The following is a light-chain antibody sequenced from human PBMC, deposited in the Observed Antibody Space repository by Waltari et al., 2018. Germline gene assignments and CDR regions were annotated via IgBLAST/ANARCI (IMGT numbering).Light chain of an antibody. V-gene: IGKV3-15*01. CDR2: GAS. CDR3: QQHNDWPPWT. Sequence: EIIMTQSPATMSLSPGERATLSCRASQNVNSNLAWYQQKPGQAHRLLIYGASIRATGIPARFSGSGSGTQFTLTINSLQSEDSAVYFCQQHNDWPPWTFGQGTKVELK. J-gene: IGKJ1*01. CDR1: QNVNSN.